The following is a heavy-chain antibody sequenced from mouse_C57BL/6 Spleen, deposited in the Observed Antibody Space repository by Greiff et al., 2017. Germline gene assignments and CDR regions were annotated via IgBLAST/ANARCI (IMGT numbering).Heavy chain of an antibody. V-gene: IGHV1-19*01. J-gene: IGHJ4*01. Sequence: EVQLQQSGPVLVKPGASVKMSCKASGYTFTDYYMNWVKQSHGKSLEWLGVINPYNGGTSYNQKFKGKATMPVDKFSITAYMKLNSLTTEYSAVYYCARSSMDYWGQGTSVTVSS. CDR2: INPYNGGT. CDR1: GYTFTDYY. CDR3: ARSSMDY.